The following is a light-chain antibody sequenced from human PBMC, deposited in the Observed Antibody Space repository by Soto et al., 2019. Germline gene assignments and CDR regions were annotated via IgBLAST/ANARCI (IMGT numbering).Light chain of an antibody. Sequence: DIQMTQSPSSLSASLVDRVIITCRASQDISGWLAWYQQKPGKAPKLLIYAASTLQSGVPSRFSGSGSGTDFTLTISSLQPEDFATYYCQQANSFPITFGQGTRLEIK. CDR2: AAS. V-gene: IGKV1-12*01. CDR1: QDISGW. J-gene: IGKJ5*01. CDR3: QQANSFPIT.